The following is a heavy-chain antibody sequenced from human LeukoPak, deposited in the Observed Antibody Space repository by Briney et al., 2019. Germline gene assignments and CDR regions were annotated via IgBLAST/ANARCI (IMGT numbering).Heavy chain of an antibody. CDR3: AKSAAAPPTKMLWYIDL. J-gene: IGHJ2*01. CDR1: GFTFSSYA. Sequence: PGGSLRLSCAASGFTFSSYAMSWVRQAPGKGLEWVSVIYSGGSTYYADSVKGRFTISRDNVKNSLYLQMSSLRPEDTALYYCAKSAAAPPTKMLWYIDLWGRCTLVTVSS. CDR2: IYSGGST. V-gene: IGHV3-23*03. D-gene: IGHD2-2*01.